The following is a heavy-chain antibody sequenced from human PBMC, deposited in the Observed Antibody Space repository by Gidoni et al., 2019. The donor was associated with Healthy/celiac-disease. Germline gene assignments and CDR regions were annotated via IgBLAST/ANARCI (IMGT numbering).Heavy chain of an antibody. CDR2: IYTSGST. CDR3: AREVAIGWFDP. V-gene: IGHV4-61*02. Sequence: QVQLQESGPGLVKPSQTLSLTCTVSGGAISSGSYYWSWIRQPAGKGLEWIGRIYTSGSTNYTPSLKSRVTISVDTSKNQFSLKLSSVTAADTAVYYCAREVAIGWFDPWGQGTLVTVSS. J-gene: IGHJ5*02. CDR1: GGAISSGSYY. D-gene: IGHD5-12*01.